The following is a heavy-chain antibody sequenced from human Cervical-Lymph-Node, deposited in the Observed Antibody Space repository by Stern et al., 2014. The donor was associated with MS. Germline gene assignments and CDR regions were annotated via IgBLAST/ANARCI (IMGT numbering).Heavy chain of an antibody. CDR1: GGAINSFD. D-gene: IGHD6-13*01. J-gene: IGHJ4*02. V-gene: IGHV1-69*01. CDR3: ARHQAGIAGN. CDR2: IIPILGTA. Sequence: MQLVESGAEVKKPGSSVKVSCKASGGAINSFDISWVRQAPGQGPEWLGDIIPILGTANFAQKFQGRVSFTADDSANTAYMELSSLRSDETAVYYCARHQAGIAGNWGQGTLVIVSS.